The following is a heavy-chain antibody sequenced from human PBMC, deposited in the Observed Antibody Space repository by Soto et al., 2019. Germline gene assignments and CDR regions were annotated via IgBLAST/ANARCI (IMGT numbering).Heavy chain of an antibody. D-gene: IGHD3-22*01. J-gene: IGHJ6*02. CDR2: INPNSSGT. CDR3: ARDLIVDGPDNYAMDV. Sequence: ASVNVSFKSSGSSLIGNYIHWVRQTPGQGLEWMGWINPNSSGTVYAQKFQGRVTMTRDTSLTTVYMQLNRLTSDDSAVYYCARDLIVDGPDNYAMDVWGQGTTVTVSS. V-gene: IGHV1-2*02. CDR1: GSSLIGNY.